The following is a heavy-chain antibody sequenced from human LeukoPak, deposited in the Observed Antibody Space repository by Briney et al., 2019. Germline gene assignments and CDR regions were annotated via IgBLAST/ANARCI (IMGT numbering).Heavy chain of an antibody. Sequence: GGSLRLSCAASGFTFSKYWMLWARQAPGKGLESVSRTNTDGTVTTYADSVKGRFTVSRDNADNTMFLQMNSVRDEDTAVYYCATKQWLAPPPDSWGQGTPVTVSS. V-gene: IGHV3-74*01. CDR2: TNTDGTVT. D-gene: IGHD6-19*01. CDR1: GFTFSKYW. J-gene: IGHJ4*02. CDR3: ATKQWLAPPPDS.